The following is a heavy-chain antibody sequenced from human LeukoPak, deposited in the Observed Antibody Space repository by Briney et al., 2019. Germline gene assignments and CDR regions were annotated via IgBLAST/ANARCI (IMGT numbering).Heavy chain of an antibody. J-gene: IGHJ6*02. Sequence: ASVKVSCKASGYTFTSHGISWVRQAPGQGLEWMGWISAYNGNTNYAQKLQGRVTMTTDTSTSTAYMELRSLRSDDTAVYYCARGRRITIFGVVIQNYYYYGMDVWGQGTTVTVSS. V-gene: IGHV1-18*01. CDR2: ISAYNGNT. CDR3: ARGRRITIFGVVIQNYYYYGMDV. CDR1: GYTFTSHG. D-gene: IGHD3-3*01.